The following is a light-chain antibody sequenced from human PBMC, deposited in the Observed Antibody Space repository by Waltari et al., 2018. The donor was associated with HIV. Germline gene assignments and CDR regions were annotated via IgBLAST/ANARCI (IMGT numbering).Light chain of an antibody. J-gene: IGLJ1*01. V-gene: IGLV2-11*01. Sequence: QSALTQPRSVSGSPGQSVTISCTGTSSDVGAYNRVSWYQQHPGKAPKVVIYDVRERPAGVPDRFSGSKSGTSASLAISGLRSEDEADYYCATWNDSLSGYVFGTGTKVTV. CDR1: SSDVGAYNR. CDR2: DVR. CDR3: ATWNDSLSGYV.